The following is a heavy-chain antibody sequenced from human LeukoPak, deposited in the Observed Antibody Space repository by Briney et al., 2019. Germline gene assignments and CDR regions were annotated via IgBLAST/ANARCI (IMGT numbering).Heavy chain of an antibody. CDR1: GFTFSSYS. Sequence: GGSLRLSCAASGFTFSSYSMNWVRQAPGKGLEWVSSISSGSSYIYYADSVKGRFTISRDNAKNSLYLQMNSLSAEDTAAYYCACTSGYDFSSYYYYMDVWGKGTTVTVSS. V-gene: IGHV3-21*01. J-gene: IGHJ6*03. CDR2: ISSGSSYI. D-gene: IGHD5-12*01. CDR3: ACTSGYDFSSYYYYMDV.